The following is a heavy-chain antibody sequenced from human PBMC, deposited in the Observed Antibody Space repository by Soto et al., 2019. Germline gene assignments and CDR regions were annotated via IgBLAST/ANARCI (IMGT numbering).Heavy chain of an antibody. CDR3: ASDSTGYSSSWLYYYYYYMDV. CDR2: INAGNGNT. Sequence: QVQLVQSGAEVKKPGASVKVSCKASGYTFTSYAMHWVRQAPGQRLEWMGWINAGNGNTKYSQKFQGRVTITRDTPASTAYMELSSLRSEDTAVYYCASDSTGYSSSWLYYYYYYMDVWGKGTTVTVS. CDR1: GYTFTSYA. D-gene: IGHD6-13*01. J-gene: IGHJ6*03. V-gene: IGHV1-3*01.